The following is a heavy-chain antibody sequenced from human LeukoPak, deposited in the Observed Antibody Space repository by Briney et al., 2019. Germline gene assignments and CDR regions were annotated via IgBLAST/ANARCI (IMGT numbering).Heavy chain of an antibody. CDR3: ARDSFGVRGFDH. Sequence: ASVKVSCKTSGYTFIHYYMHWVRQTSGEGFEWMGIVDPSGDIATYAQKFQGRVTLTTDTSTSTFYMELSSLRSEDTAIYYCARDSFGVRGFDHWGQGTPVTVSS. D-gene: IGHD3-10*01. J-gene: IGHJ4*02. CDR2: VDPSGDIA. V-gene: IGHV1-46*01. CDR1: GYTFIHYY.